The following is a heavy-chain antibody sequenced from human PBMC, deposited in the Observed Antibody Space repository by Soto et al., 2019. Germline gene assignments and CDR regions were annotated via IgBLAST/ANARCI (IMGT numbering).Heavy chain of an antibody. V-gene: IGHV4-39*01. D-gene: IGHD3-9*01. CDR3: ARSGYDILTGYYLNYYYMDV. J-gene: IGHJ6*03. CDR2: IYYSGST. Sequence: SETLSLTCTVSGGSISSSSYYWGWIRQPPGKGLEWIGSIYYSGSTYYNPSLKSRVTISVDTSKNQFSLKLSSVTAADTAVYYCARSGYDILTGYYLNYYYMDVWGKGTTVTVSS. CDR1: GGSISSSSYY.